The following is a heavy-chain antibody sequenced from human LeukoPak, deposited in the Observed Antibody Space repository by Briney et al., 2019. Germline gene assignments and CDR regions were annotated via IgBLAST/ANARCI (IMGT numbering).Heavy chain of an antibody. V-gene: IGHV4-38-2*02. J-gene: IGHJ4*02. CDR1: GYSISNGYY. CDR3: ARHGRDGYKI. Sequence: PSETLSLTCTVSGYSISNGYYWGWIRQPPGKGLEWVGSIYHRGSTYYNPSLKSRVTISVDTSKNQFSLKLSSVTAADTAVYYCARHGRDGYKIWGQGTLVTVSS. CDR2: IYHRGST. D-gene: IGHD5-24*01.